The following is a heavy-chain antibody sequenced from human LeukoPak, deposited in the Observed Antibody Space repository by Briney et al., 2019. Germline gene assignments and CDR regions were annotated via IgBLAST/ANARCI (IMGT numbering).Heavy chain of an antibody. D-gene: IGHD5-12*01. Sequence: SETLSLTCTVSGGSISSYYWSWIRQPAGKGLEWIGRIYTSGSTKYNPSLKSRVTMSVDTSKNQFSLKLSSVTAADTAVYYCARDTGIRGYSGYDLGYWGQGTLVTVSS. CDR1: GGSISSYY. V-gene: IGHV4-4*07. CDR3: ARDTGIRGYSGYDLGY. J-gene: IGHJ4*02. CDR2: IYTSGST.